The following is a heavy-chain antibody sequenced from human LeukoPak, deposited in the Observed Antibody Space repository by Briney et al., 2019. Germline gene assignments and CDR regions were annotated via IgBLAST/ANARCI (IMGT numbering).Heavy chain of an antibody. CDR2: IYYTGST. D-gene: IGHD5-12*01. Sequence: SETLSLTCTVSGGSIRSTTYYWGWIRQPPGKGLEWIGTIYYTGSTYDNPSLKSRVTISVDTSKNQFSLRLNSVTAADTAVYYCARSGYDSPRSPDYWGQGTLVTVSS. J-gene: IGHJ4*02. CDR3: ARSGYDSPRSPDY. V-gene: IGHV4-39*01. CDR1: GGSIRSTTYY.